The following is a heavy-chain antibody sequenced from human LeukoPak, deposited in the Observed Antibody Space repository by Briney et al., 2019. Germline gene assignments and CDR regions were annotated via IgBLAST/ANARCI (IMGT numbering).Heavy chain of an antibody. D-gene: IGHD6-19*01. CDR2: INPNSGGT. Sequence: ASVKVSCKASGYTFTGYYMHWVRQAPGQGLEWMGWINPNSGGTNYAQKFQGRVTMTRDTSISTAYMELSRLRSDDTAVYYCARDRAVAVRCYFDYWGQGTLVTVSS. CDR3: ARDRAVAVRCYFDY. CDR1: GYTFTGYY. J-gene: IGHJ4*02. V-gene: IGHV1-2*02.